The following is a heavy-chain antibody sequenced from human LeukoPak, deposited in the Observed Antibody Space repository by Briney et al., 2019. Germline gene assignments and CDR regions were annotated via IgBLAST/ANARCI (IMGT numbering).Heavy chain of an antibody. CDR3: ARDGKSGSSWGYFGMDV. CDR1: GFTFSTYA. J-gene: IGHJ6*02. Sequence: GRSLRLSCTASGFTFSTYAMHWVRQSPGKGREWVAVISYEGSNKYYADSVKGRFTISRDNSKTTLYLQMTRLRAEDTVVYYCARDGKSGSSWGYFGMDVWGQGTTVTVSS. CDR2: ISYEGSNK. D-gene: IGHD2-15*01. V-gene: IGHV3-30-3*01.